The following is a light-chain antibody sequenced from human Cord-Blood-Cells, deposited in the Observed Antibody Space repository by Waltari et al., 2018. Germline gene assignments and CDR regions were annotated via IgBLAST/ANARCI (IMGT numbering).Light chain of an antibody. V-gene: IGKV4-1*01. Sequence: DIVMTQSPDSLAVSLGERATINCKSRQSVLYRSNNNNYLAGYQQKPGQPPKLLIYWASTRESGVPDRFSGSGSGTDFTLTISSLQAEDVAVYYCQQYYSTPLTFGGGTKVEIK. CDR2: WAS. CDR3: QQYYSTPLT. CDR1: QSVLYRSNNNNY. J-gene: IGKJ4*01.